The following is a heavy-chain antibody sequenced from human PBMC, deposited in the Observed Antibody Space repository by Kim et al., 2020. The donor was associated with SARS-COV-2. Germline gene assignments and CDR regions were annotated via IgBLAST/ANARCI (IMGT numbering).Heavy chain of an antibody. Sequence: SETLSLTCTVSGGSISSGGYYWSWIRQHPGKGLEWIGYIYYSGSTYYNPSLKSRVTISVDTSKNQFSLKLSSVTAADTAVYYCAGTYIIGAIVGATWGWFDPWGQGTLVTVSS. CDR2: IYYSGST. CDR1: GGSISSGGYY. J-gene: IGHJ5*02. CDR3: AGTYIIGAIVGATWGWFDP. D-gene: IGHD1-26*01. V-gene: IGHV4-31*03.